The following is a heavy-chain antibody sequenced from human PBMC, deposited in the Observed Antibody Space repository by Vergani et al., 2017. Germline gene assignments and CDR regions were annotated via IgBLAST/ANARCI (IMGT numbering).Heavy chain of an antibody. J-gene: IGHJ3*02. V-gene: IGHV3-66*02. CDR2: IYSGGST. CDR1: GFTVSSNY. Sequence: EVQLVESGGGLVQPGGSLRLSCAASGFTVSSNYMSWVRQAPGKGLEWVSVIYSGGSTYYADSVKGRFTISRDNSKNTLYLQMNSLRAEDTAVYYCARDRRDGYNLEAFDIWGQGTMVTVSS. D-gene: IGHD5-24*01. CDR3: ARDRRDGYNLEAFDI.